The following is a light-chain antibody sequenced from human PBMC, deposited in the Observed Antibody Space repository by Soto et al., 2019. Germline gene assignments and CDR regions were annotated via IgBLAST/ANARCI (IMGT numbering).Light chain of an antibody. CDR3: QQRSNWPRT. CDR1: QNIRSN. J-gene: IGKJ1*01. V-gene: IGKV3-11*01. Sequence: EIVLTQSPAALSLSPGERATLSCRASQNIRSNLAWYQQKPGQTPRLLIYDASNRATGIPARFSGSGSGTDFTLTISSLAPEDFSIYYCQQRSNWPRTFGQGTKVEIK. CDR2: DAS.